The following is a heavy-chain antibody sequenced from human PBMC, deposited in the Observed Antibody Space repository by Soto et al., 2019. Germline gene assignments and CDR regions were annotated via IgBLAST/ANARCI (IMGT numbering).Heavy chain of an antibody. V-gene: IGHV3-64*01. D-gene: IGHD2-2*01. J-gene: IGHJ4*02. CDR2: ISSNGGST. CDR3: AREGXCSSTSCYSFDY. Sequence: EVQLVESGGGLVQPGGSLRLSCAASGFTFSSYAMHWVRQAPGKGLEYVSAISSNGGSTYYANSVKGRFTISRDNSXXTXXXXXGXLXAXXXXVXYCAREGXCSSTSCYSFDYWGQGTLVTVSS. CDR1: GFTFSSYA.